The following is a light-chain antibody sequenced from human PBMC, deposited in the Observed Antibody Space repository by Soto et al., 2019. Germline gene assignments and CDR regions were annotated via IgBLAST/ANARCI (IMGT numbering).Light chain of an antibody. CDR1: QSMSSW. V-gene: IGKV1-5*01. CDR2: DAS. CDR3: QQYNSYTWT. J-gene: IGKJ1*01. Sequence: DIQMTQSPSTLSASVGDRVTITCRASQSMSSWLAWYQQKPGKAPKLLIYDASSLESGVPSRFSGSGSGTEFTLTIISLQPDDFATYYCQQYNSYTWTFGQGTKVEIK.